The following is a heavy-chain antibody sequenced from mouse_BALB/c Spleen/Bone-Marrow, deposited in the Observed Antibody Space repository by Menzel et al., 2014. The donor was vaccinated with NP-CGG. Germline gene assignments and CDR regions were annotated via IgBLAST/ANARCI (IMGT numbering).Heavy chain of an antibody. Sequence: ESGAELVRPGASVTLSCKASGYTFTDYEMHWVRQKPVHGLEWIGAIDPETGGTAYNQKFKGKATLTADKSSSTAYMELRSLTSEDSAVYYCRAYYRYDGYAMDYWGQGTSVTVSS. CDR1: GYTFTDYE. J-gene: IGHJ4*01. CDR3: RAYYRYDGYAMDY. V-gene: IGHV1-15*01. D-gene: IGHD2-14*01. CDR2: IDPETGGT.